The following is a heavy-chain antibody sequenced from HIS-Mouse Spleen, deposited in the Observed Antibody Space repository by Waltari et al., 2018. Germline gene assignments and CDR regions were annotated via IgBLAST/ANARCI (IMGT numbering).Heavy chain of an antibody. J-gene: IGHJ3*02. CDR3: AEVDVTTHAFDI. CDR1: GYTFTGYY. Sequence: QVQLVQSGAEVKKPGASVKVACKASGYTFTGYYMHWVRQAPGQGLEWMGWINPNSGDTSISTAYMELSRLRSDDTAMYYCAEVDVTTHAFDIWGQGTMVTVSS. D-gene: IGHD2-21*02. V-gene: IGHV1-2*02. CDR2: INPNSG.